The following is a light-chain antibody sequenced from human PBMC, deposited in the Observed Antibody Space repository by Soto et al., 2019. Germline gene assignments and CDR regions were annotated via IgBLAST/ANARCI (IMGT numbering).Light chain of an antibody. CDR1: QGVSSY. Sequence: DIQMTQSPSSLSASVGDRVTITCRASQGVSSYLAWYQQKPGKAPNLLIYATSKLQSGVPSRFSGGGSGTDFTLTIISLQPEDFATYYCQQSYRAPFTFGQGTLLEIK. CDR2: ATS. V-gene: IGKV1-39*01. CDR3: QQSYRAPFT. J-gene: IGKJ5*01.